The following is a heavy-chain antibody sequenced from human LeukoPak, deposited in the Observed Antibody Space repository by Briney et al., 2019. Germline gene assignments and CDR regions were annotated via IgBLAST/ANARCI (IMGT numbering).Heavy chain of an antibody. V-gene: IGHV4-59*08. CDR1: GGSISSYY. Sequence: SETLSLTCTVSGGSISSYYWSWIRQPPGKGLEWIGYIYYSGSTNYNPSLKSRVTISVDTSKNQFSLKLSSVTAADTAVYYCARLPSSSGWVDYWGQGTLVTVSS. D-gene: IGHD6-19*01. J-gene: IGHJ4*02. CDR3: ARLPSSSGWVDY. CDR2: IYYSGST.